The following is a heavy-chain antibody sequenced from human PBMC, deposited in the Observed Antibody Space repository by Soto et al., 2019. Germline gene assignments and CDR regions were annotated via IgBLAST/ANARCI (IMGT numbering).Heavy chain of an antibody. CDR2: INPSGGST. J-gene: IGHJ2*01. D-gene: IGHD6-13*01. V-gene: IGHV1-46*01. Sequence: QVQLVQSGAEVKKPGASVNVSCKASGYTFTSYSMHWVRQAPGQGLEWMGIINPSGGSTNYAQEFQGRVTMTRDTSTRTVCMELSSLTSEDSAVYYGASGGGAAGGVDLWGRGTLVTVSS. CDR1: GYTFTSYS. CDR3: ASGGGAAGGVDL.